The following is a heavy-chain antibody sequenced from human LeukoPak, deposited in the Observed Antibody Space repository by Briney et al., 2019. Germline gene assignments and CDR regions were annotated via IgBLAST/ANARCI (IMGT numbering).Heavy chain of an antibody. CDR2: IYYSGST. V-gene: IGHV4-59*01. J-gene: IGHJ4*02. CDR1: GGSISSYD. Sequence: SETLSLTCTVSGGSISSYDWSWIRQPPGKGLEWIGYIYYSGSTNYNPSLKSRVTISVDTSKNQFSLKLSSVTAADTAIYYCARDGRAGSLFAYWGQGTLVTVSS. CDR3: ARDGRAGSLFAY. D-gene: IGHD6-19*01.